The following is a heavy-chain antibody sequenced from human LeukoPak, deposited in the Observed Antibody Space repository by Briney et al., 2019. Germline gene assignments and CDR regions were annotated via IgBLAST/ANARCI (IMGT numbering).Heavy chain of an antibody. CDR1: GGTFSSYA. J-gene: IGHJ4*02. V-gene: IGHV1-69*05. D-gene: IGHD1-26*01. CDR2: IIPIFGTA. Sequence: SVKVSCKASGGTFSSYAISWARRAPGQGLEWMGRIIPIFGTANYAQKFQGRVTITTDESTSTAYMELSSLRSEDTAVYYCARDIVGATNYWGQGTLVTVSS. CDR3: ARDIVGATNY.